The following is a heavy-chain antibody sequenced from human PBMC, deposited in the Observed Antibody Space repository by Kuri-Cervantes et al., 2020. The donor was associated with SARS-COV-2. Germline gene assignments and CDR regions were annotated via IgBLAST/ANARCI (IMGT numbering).Heavy chain of an antibody. CDR3: TRSWHTYYFDY. CDR1: GFTFSNAW. D-gene: IGHD6-13*01. J-gene: IGHJ4*02. Sequence: GESLKISCAASGFTFSNAWMSWVRQAPGKGLEWVGRIKSKTDGGTTDYAAPVKGRFTISRDDSKNTLYLQMNSLKTEDTAVYYCTRSWHTYYFDYWGQGTLVTVSS. CDR2: IKSKTDGGTT. V-gene: IGHV3-15*01.